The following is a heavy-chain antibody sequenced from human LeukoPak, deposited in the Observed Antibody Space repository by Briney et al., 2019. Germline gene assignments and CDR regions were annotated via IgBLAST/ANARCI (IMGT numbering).Heavy chain of an antibody. Sequence: GGSLRLSCAASGFTFSSYAMTWVRQAPGKGLEWVSTIRGSDDSTYYADSVKGRFTISRDNSKNTLYLQMNSLRAEDTAIYYCAKDTGPAAGITADYWGQGTLVTVCS. D-gene: IGHD6-13*01. CDR1: GFTFSSYA. CDR3: AKDTGPAAGITADY. J-gene: IGHJ4*02. V-gene: IGHV3-23*01. CDR2: IRGSDDST.